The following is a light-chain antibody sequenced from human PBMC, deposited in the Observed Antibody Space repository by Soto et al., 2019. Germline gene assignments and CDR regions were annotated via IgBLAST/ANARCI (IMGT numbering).Light chain of an antibody. J-gene: IGKJ1*01. CDR3: QQSYITPWT. CDR2: AAS. V-gene: IGKV1-39*01. CDR1: QSITXX. Sequence: DIQMTQSPSSLSTSVGDRVTITCRASQSITXXLTCYHLVPGIVPNLLIYAASRLQCGVPSRFSVSGSGTDFTLTISSLQPEDFATYYCQQSYITPWTFGQGTKVEIK.